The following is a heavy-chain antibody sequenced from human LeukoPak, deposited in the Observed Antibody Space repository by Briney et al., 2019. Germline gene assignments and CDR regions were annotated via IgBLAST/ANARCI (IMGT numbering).Heavy chain of an antibody. Sequence: ASVKVSCKASGYTFTSYYMHWVRQAPGQGLEWMGIINPSGGSTSYAQKFQGRVTMTRATSTSTVYMELSRLRSEDTAVYYCARAGGSGSYSGWFDPWGQGTLVTVSS. CDR3: ARAGGSGSYSGWFDP. CDR1: GYTFTSYY. J-gene: IGHJ5*02. CDR2: INPSGGST. V-gene: IGHV1-46*01. D-gene: IGHD3-10*01.